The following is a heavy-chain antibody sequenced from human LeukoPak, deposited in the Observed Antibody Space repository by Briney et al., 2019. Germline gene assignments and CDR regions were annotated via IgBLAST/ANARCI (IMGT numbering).Heavy chain of an antibody. D-gene: IGHD1-26*01. CDR2: VDSGGNT. Sequence: SETLSLTCSVSVVSMNGYYWSWLRQSAGNRLEWIGHVDSGGNTNYNPSLESRVTMSVDTSKKQFSLKLTSVTAADMAVYFCARQFLVGSTFHAFDLWGQGTRVTVSS. CDR3: ARQFLVGSTFHAFDL. V-gene: IGHV4-4*07. J-gene: IGHJ3*01. CDR1: VVSMNGYY.